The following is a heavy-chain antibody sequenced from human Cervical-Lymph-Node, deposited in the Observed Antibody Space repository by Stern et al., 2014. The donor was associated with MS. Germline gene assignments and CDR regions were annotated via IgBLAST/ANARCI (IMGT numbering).Heavy chain of an antibody. D-gene: IGHD2-15*01. V-gene: IGHV1-69*09. Sequence: QVQLVQSGAEVKKPGSSVTVSCKASGGTFISSYAITWMRQAPGQGLEWMGRTIPIFGLPNYAQKFQGRLTITADTSTSTVYMYLTSLRSEDTAVYYCARGIVSNRAAATQHNLFDPWGQGTLVTVSS. CDR2: TIPIFGLP. J-gene: IGHJ5*02. CDR3: ARGIVSNRAAATQHNLFDP. CDR1: GGTFISSYA.